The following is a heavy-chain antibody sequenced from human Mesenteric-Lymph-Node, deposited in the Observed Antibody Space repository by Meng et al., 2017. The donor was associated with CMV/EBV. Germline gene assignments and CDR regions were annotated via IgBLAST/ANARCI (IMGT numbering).Heavy chain of an antibody. CDR3: ARAESPKYYDILTGWFDP. CDR2: IYYSGST. V-gene: IGHV4-31*02. Sequence: SISSGGYSWSWIRQHPGKGLEWIGYIYYSGSTYYNPSLKSRVTISVDTSKNQFSLKLSSVTAADTAVYYCARAESPKYYDILTGWFDPWGQGTLVTVSS. D-gene: IGHD3-9*01. J-gene: IGHJ5*02. CDR1: SISSGGYS.